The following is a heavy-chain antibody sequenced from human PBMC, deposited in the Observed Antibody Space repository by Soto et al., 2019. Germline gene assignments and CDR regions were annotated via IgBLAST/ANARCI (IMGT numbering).Heavy chain of an antibody. CDR2: ISGSGGST. V-gene: IGHV3-23*01. CDR1: GYRFSEYA. D-gene: IGHD3-10*01. J-gene: IGHJ4*02. CDR3: AKKVRGVIAPGPFFDY. Sequence: GSLRLSCVGSGYRFSEYAMAWIRQAPGKGLEWVTGISGSGGSTYYADSVKGRFTISRDNSKNTLYLQMNSLRAEDTAVYYCAKKVRGVIAPGPFFDYWGQGTLVTVSS.